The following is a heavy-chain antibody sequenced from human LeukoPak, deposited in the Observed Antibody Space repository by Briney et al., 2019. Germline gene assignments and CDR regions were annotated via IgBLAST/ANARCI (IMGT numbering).Heavy chain of an antibody. CDR3: AREGYDSNGYHYYYYGMDV. D-gene: IGHD3-22*01. CDR1: GYTFTGYY. CDR2: INPNSGGT. V-gene: IGHV1-2*02. J-gene: IGHJ6*02. Sequence: ASVKVSCKASGYTFTGYYMHWVRQAPGQGLEWVGWINPNSGGTNYAQKFQGRVTMTRDTSINTAYMELTRLTSDDTAVYHCAREGYDSNGYHYYYYGMDVWGQGTTVTVSS.